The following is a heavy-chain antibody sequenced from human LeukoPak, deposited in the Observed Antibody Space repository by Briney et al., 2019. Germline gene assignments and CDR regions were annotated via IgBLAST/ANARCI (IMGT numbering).Heavy chain of an antibody. CDR1: GGTFSGYA. CDR3: ARDPGFGSPSAFDI. Sequence: GASVKVSCKASGGTFSGYAISWVRQAPGQGLEWMGWISAYNGNTNYAQKLQGRVTMTTDTSTSTAYMELRSLRSDDTAVYYCARDPGFGSPSAFDIWGQGTMVTVSS. D-gene: IGHD3-10*01. CDR2: ISAYNGNT. J-gene: IGHJ3*02. V-gene: IGHV1-18*01.